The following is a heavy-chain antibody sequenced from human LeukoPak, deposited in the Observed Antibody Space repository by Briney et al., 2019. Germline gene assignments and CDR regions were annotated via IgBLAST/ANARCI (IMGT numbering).Heavy chain of an antibody. CDR2: ISAYNGNT. Sequence: ASVKVSCKASGYTFTSYGISWVRQAPGQGLEWMGWISAYNGNTNYAQKLQGRVTMTTDTSTSTAYMELRSLRSDDTAVYYCARDATYYDYVWESYRPYYFDCWGQGTLVTVSS. D-gene: IGHD3-16*02. V-gene: IGHV1-18*01. J-gene: IGHJ4*02. CDR3: ARDATYYDYVWESYRPYYFDC. CDR1: GYTFTSYG.